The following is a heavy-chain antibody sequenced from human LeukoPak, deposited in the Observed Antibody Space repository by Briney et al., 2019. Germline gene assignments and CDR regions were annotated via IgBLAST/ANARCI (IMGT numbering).Heavy chain of an antibody. J-gene: IGHJ4*02. D-gene: IGHD1-1*01. CDR1: GFTFSSYW. Sequence: GGSLRLSCEASGFTFSSYWMSWVRQAPGKGLEWVANIKTDGSEKYYVDSVKGRFTISRDNAKNSLDLQMNSLRAEDTAVYYCAKHNIDYWGQGTLVTVSS. V-gene: IGHV3-7*03. CDR2: IKTDGSEK. CDR3: AKHNIDY.